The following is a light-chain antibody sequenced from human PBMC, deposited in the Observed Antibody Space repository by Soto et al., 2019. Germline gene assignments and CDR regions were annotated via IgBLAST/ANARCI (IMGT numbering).Light chain of an antibody. J-gene: IGKJ2*01. CDR1: QSLVYTDGNTY. V-gene: IGKV2-30*01. Sequence: EVVMTQSPLSLPVTLGQPASISCRSSQSLVYTDGNTYLGWFQQRPGQPPRRLIYKVSDRDSGVPDRVSGSGSGTDFTLKSSRVEPVDVGVYYCMQGTHWTDTFGRGTKLEIK. CDR3: MQGTHWTDT. CDR2: KVS.